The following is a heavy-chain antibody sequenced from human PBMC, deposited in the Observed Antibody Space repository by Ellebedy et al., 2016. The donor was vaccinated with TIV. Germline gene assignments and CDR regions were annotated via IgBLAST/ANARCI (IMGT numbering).Heavy chain of an antibody. CDR2: ISTGGNYQ. V-gene: IGHV3-30*03. J-gene: IGHJ4*02. Sequence: GESLKISCAASGFTFSNYGMHWVRQAPGKGLEWVAVISTGGNYQYYAASVRGRFTISRDNSMNTFFLQMNSLRAEDTAVYYCARERAHGSWFYDYWGQGTLVTVSS. D-gene: IGHD3-10*01. CDR1: GFTFSNYG. CDR3: ARERAHGSWFYDY.